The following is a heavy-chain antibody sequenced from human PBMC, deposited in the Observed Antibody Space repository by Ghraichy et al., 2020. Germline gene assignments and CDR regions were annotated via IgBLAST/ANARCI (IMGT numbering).Heavy chain of an antibody. V-gene: IGHV3-33*05. Sequence: GSLRLSCAASGFSFSTCGIHWVRQAPGKGLEWVASMSYNGNNKYYADSVKGRFAISRDISNNTLYLQMISLRAEDTAVYYCAREWYSGGWYVGHFDYWGQGTLVTVSS. CDR1: GFSFSTCG. CDR3: AREWYSGGWYVGHFDY. J-gene: IGHJ4*02. D-gene: IGHD6-19*01. CDR2: MSYNGNNK.